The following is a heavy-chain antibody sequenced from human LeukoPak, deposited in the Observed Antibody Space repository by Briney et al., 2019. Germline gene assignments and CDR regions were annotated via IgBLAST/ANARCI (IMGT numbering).Heavy chain of an antibody. CDR1: GFTVSSNY. CDR2: IYSGGST. V-gene: IGHV3-53*01. Sequence: GGSLRLSCAASGFTVSSNYMSWVRQAPGKGLEWVSVIYSGGSTYYADSVKGRFTVSRDNSKNTLYLQMNSLRAEDTAVYYCATHGYSSGWYYRLDYYYGMDVWGKGTTVTVSS. CDR3: ATHGYSSGWYYRLDYYYGMDV. J-gene: IGHJ6*04. D-gene: IGHD6-19*01.